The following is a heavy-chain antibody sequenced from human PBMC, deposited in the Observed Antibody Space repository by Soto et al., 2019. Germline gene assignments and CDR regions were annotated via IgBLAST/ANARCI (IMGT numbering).Heavy chain of an antibody. V-gene: IGHV4-39*01. CDR3: ARLVGATD. CDR1: GGSISSSSSY. CDR2: IFYSGST. D-gene: IGHD1-26*01. J-gene: IGHJ4*02. Sequence: PSETLSLTCTVSGGSISSSSSYWGWIRQPPGKGLEWIGNIFYSGSTYYNPSLKSRVTISVDASKNQFSLKLSSVTAADTAVYYCARLVGATDWGQGTLVTVSS.